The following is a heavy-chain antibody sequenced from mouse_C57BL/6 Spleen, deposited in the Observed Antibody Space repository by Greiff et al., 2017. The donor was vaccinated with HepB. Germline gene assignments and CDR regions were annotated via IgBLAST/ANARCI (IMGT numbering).Heavy chain of an antibody. J-gene: IGHJ4*01. CDR2: IWSDGST. CDR3: ARGGDYEDYAMDY. Sequence: VQVVESGPGLVAPSQSLSITCTVSGFSLTSYGVHWVRQPPGKGLEWLVVIWSDGSTTYNSALKSRLSISKDNSKSQVFLKMNSLQTDDTAMYYCARGGDYEDYAMDYWGQGTSVTVSS. V-gene: IGHV2-6*03. CDR1: GFSLTSYG. D-gene: IGHD2-4*01.